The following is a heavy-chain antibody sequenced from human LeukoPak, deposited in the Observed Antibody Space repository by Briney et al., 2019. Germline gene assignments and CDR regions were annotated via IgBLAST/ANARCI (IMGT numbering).Heavy chain of an antibody. CDR1: GIIFSNYG. CDR3: ARLLVYNSGGEAFDH. V-gene: IGHV3-23*01. J-gene: IGHJ4*02. D-gene: IGHD1-20*01. CDR2: ISPSGGTT. Sequence: GGSLRLSCEASGIIFSNYGMNWVRQAPGKRLEWVSGISPSGGTTYYADSLKGRFSISRDNSKNTVYLQMNSLRADDTAVYYCARLLVYNSGGEAFDHWGQGTLVTVSS.